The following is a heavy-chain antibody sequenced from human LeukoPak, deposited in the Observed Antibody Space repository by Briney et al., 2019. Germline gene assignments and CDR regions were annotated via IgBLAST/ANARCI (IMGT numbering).Heavy chain of an antibody. J-gene: IGHJ4*02. CDR1: GYSISSRYY. CDR3: ARDRGIDGYYSTSAYSFDS. Sequence: PSDTLPLTCAVSGYSISSRYYWGSIRQPPGKGLEWIGFLYKGRRPHYNPSLKSRVTISVDTSKNQFSLRLSSVTAADTAVYYCARDRGIDGYYSTSAYSFDSWGQGTLVTVSS. CDR2: LYKGRRP. D-gene: IGHD3-22*01. V-gene: IGHV4-28*03.